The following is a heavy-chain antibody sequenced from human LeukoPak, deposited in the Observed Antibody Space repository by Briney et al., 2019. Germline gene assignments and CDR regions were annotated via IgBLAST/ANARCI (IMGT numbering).Heavy chain of an antibody. CDR2: ISAYNGNT. J-gene: IGHJ6*02. CDR3: ARDQELLWFGELLYSYYYYGMDV. CDR1: GYTFTSYG. D-gene: IGHD3-10*01. Sequence: ASVKVSCKASGYTFTSYGISWVRQAPGQGLEWMGWISAYNGNTNYAQKLQGRVTMTTDTSTSTAYMELRSLRSDDTAVYYCARDQELLWFGELLYSYYYYGMDVWGQGTTVSVSS. V-gene: IGHV1-18*01.